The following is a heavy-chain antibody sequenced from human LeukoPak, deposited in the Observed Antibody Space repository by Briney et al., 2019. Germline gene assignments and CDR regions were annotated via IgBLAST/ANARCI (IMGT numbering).Heavy chain of an antibody. V-gene: IGHV3-30*02. J-gene: IGHJ4*02. CDR1: GSTFSSYG. Sequence: GGSLRLSCAASGSTFSSYGMHWVRQAPGKGLEWVAFIRYDGSNKYYADSVKGRFTISRDNSKNTLYLQMNSLRAEDTAVYYCAKERFPYDRSGYSLYYFDYWGQGTLVTVSS. D-gene: IGHD3-22*01. CDR3: AKERFPYDRSGYSLYYFDY. CDR2: IRYDGSNK.